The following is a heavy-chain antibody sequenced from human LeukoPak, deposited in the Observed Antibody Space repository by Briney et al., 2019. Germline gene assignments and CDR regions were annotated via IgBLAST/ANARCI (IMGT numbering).Heavy chain of an antibody. CDR1: GGSISSSSYY. CDR2: IYYSGST. D-gene: IGHD3-10*01. Sequence: SETLSLTCTVSGGSISSSSYYWGWIRQPPGKGLEWIGRIYYSGSTYYNPSLKSRVTISVDTSKNQFSLKLSSVTAADTAVYYCASRTDLYYYGSGSYYQDYWGQGTLVTVSS. V-gene: IGHV4-39*01. CDR3: ASRTDLYYYGSGSYYQDY. J-gene: IGHJ4*02.